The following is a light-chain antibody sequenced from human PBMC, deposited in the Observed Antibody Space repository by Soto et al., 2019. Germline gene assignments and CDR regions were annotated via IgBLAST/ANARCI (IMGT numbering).Light chain of an antibody. CDR3: KQYTSSIRT. CDR1: QSISSW. CDR2: RAS. V-gene: IGKV1-5*03. Sequence: DIQMTQSPSTLSASVGDRVTITCRASQSISSWLAWYQQKPGKAPKLLIYRASNLECGVPSRFTCSGSVTEFTLTISSLQPDDFASYYCKQYTSSIRTFGPGTKVDIK. J-gene: IGKJ3*01.